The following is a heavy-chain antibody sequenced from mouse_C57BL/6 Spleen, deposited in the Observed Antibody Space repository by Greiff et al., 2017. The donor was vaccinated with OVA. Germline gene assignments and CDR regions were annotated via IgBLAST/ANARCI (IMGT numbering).Heavy chain of an antibody. CDR3: ASLGITTVVDAWFAY. V-gene: IGHV1-39*01. CDR1: GYSFTDYN. J-gene: IGHJ3*01. D-gene: IGHD1-1*01. Sequence: VQLQQSGPELVKPGASVKISCKASGYSFTDYNMNWVKQSNGKSLEWIGVINPNYGTTSYNQKFKGKATLTVDQSSSTAYMQLNSLTSEDSAVYYCASLGITTVVDAWFAYWGKGTLVPVSA. CDR2: INPNYGTT.